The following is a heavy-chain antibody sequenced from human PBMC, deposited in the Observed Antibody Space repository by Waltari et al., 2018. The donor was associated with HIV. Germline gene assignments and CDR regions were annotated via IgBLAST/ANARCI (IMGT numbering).Heavy chain of an antibody. Sequence: MHWVRQASGKGLEWVGRIRSKANSYATAYAASVKGRFTISRDDSKNTAYLQMNSLKTEDTAVYYCTSRPQWLVDYWGQGTLVTVSS. CDR3: TSRPQWLVDY. V-gene: IGHV3-73*01. J-gene: IGHJ4*02. CDR2: IRSKANSYAT. D-gene: IGHD6-19*01.